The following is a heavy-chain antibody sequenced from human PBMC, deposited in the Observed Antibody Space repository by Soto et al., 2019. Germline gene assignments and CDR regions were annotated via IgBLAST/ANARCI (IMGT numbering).Heavy chain of an antibody. Sequence: SETLSLTCTVSGGSISSSSYYWGWIRQPPGKGLEWIGSIYYSGSTYSNPSLKSRVTISVDTSKNQFSLKLSSVTAADTAVYYCARLNFRGATIPQDWFDPWGQGTLVTVSS. D-gene: IGHD5-12*01. V-gene: IGHV4-39*01. CDR1: GGSISSSSYY. CDR2: IYYSGST. J-gene: IGHJ5*02. CDR3: ARLNFRGATIPQDWFDP.